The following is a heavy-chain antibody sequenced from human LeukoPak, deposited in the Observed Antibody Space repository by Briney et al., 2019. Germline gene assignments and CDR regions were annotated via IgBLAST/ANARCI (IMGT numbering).Heavy chain of an antibody. V-gene: IGHV3-53*01. CDR1: GFTVSSNY. J-gene: IGHJ4*02. D-gene: IGHD3-10*01. CDR2: IYSGGST. CDR3: ARRYYGSNLGAFDY. Sequence: PGGSLRLSCAASGFTVSSNYMSWVRQAPGKGLEWVSVIYSGGSTYYADSVKGRFTISRDNSKNTLYLQMNSLRAEDTAVYYCARRYYGSNLGAFDYWGQGTLVTVSS.